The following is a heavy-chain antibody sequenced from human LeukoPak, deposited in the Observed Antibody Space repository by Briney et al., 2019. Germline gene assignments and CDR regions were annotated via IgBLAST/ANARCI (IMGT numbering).Heavy chain of an antibody. J-gene: IGHJ4*02. Sequence: PGGSLRLSCAASGLTFSDYYMSWIRQPPGKGLEGVSYISSSGTTIYYADSVRGRFTVSRDNAKNSLYLQMDSLSAEDTAVYYCASLRGVNRWGQGTLVTVSS. CDR1: GLTFSDYY. V-gene: IGHV3-11*01. D-gene: IGHD3-10*01. CDR2: ISSSGTTI. CDR3: ASLRGVNR.